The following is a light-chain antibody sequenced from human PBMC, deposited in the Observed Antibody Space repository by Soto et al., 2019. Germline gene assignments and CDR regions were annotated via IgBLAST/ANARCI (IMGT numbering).Light chain of an antibody. CDR2: EVS. CDR3: SSYTSSSTLVL. CDR1: SSDLGAYNY. J-gene: IGLJ2*01. V-gene: IGLV2-14*01. Sequence: QSVLTQPASVSGSPGQSITISCTGTSSDLGAYNYVSWYQQHPGKAPKLMLYEVSNRPSGVSYRFSGSKSGNTASLTISGLQAEDEANYYCSSYTSSSTLVLFGGGTKVTVL.